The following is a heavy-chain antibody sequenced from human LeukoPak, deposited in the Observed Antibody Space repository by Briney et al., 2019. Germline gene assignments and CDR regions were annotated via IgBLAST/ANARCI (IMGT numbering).Heavy chain of an antibody. CDR3: AKDAAYSNSFLFDY. CDR2: ISDSGDST. J-gene: IGHJ4*02. V-gene: IGHV3-23*01. CDR1: GFTFSSYG. D-gene: IGHD6-6*01. Sequence: GGSLRLSCAASGFTFSSYGMSWVRQAPGKGLEWVSAISDSGDSTYYTDSVKGRFTISRDNPRNTLYLQVHTVRAEDTAVYYCAKDAAYSNSFLFDYWGQGTLVTVSS.